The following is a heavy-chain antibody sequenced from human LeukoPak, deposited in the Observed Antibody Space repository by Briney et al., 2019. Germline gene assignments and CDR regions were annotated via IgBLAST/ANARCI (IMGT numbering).Heavy chain of an antibody. CDR1: GYSISSGYY. J-gene: IGHJ5*02. V-gene: IGHV4-38-2*01. CDR2: IYHSAST. D-gene: IGHD2-2*01. Sequence: SETLSLTCAVSGYSISSGYYWGWIRQPPGNGLEWIGSIYHSASTYYNPSLKSRVTISVDTSKNQFSLKLSSVTAAETAVYYCARVPEPMYNWFDPWGQGTLVTVSS. CDR3: ARVPEPMYNWFDP.